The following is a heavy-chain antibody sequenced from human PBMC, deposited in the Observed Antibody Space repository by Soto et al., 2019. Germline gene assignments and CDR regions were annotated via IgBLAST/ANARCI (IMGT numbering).Heavy chain of an antibody. CDR3: ERAKIYTYGTLDY. J-gene: IGHJ4*02. CDR1: GASFSGYY. V-gene: IGHV4-34*01. Sequence: AETRSHTCAVKGASFSGYYWSWIRPPQGKGLEWIGEINHSGSTNYNPSLKSRVTISVDTSKNQFSLKLSSVTAADTAVYYCERAKIYTYGTLDYRGQRAVITVSS. D-gene: IGHD2-8*01. CDR2: INHSGST.